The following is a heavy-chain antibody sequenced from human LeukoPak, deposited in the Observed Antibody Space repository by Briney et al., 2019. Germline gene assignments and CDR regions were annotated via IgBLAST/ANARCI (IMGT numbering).Heavy chain of an antibody. J-gene: IGHJ4*02. CDR2: TYYRSKWYN. Sequence: SQTLSLTCAISGDSVSSAAWNWIRQSPSRGLEWLGRTYYRSKWYNDYAVSVKSRITINPDTSKNQFSLQLNSVTPEDTAVYYCARGGIGYCISSSCYFDYWGQGTLVTVSS. V-gene: IGHV6-1*01. CDR3: ARGGIGYCISSSCYFDY. D-gene: IGHD2-2*01. CDR1: GDSVSSAA.